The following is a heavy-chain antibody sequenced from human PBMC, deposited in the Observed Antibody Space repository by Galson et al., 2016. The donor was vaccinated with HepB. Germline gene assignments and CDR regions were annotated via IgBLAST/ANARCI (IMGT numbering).Heavy chain of an antibody. D-gene: IGHD3-10*01. CDR3: ARDLLPKYGSGTRGTFDI. V-gene: IGHV3-48*03. J-gene: IGHJ3*02. CDR1: GFTFSTYE. CDR2: ITSSGSTI. Sequence: SLRLSCAASGFTFSTYEMNWVRQAPGKGLEWVSYITSSGSTIYYSDSVKGRFTISRDNAKNSLYLQMNSLRAEDTAVYYCARDLLPKYGSGTRGTFDIWGQGTLVAVSS.